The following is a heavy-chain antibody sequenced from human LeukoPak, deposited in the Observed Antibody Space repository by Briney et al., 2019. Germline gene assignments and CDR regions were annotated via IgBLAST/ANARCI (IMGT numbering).Heavy chain of an antibody. D-gene: IGHD5-18*01. CDR1: GCSISSYY. V-gene: IGHV4-59*01. CDR2: IYYSGST. CDR3: ARVDTASDAFDI. Sequence: SETLSLTCTVSGCSISSYYWSWIRQPPGKGLEWIGYIYYSGSTNYNPSLKSRVTISVDTSKNQFSLKLSSVTAADTAVYFCARVDTASDAFDIWGQGTMVTVSS. J-gene: IGHJ3*02.